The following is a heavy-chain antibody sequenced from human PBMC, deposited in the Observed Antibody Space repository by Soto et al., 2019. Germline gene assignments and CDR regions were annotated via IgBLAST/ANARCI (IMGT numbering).Heavy chain of an antibody. CDR3: ARIIGGWVPAAELGWFDP. D-gene: IGHD2-2*01. CDR1: GGSISSGGYY. J-gene: IGHJ5*02. Sequence: QVQLQESGPGLVKPSQTLSLTCTVSGGSISSGGYYWSWIRQHPGKGLEWIGYIYYSGSTYYNPSLKSRVTISVDTSNNQFSLKLSSVTAADTAVYYCARIIGGWVPAAELGWFDPWGQGTLVTVSS. V-gene: IGHV4-31*03. CDR2: IYYSGST.